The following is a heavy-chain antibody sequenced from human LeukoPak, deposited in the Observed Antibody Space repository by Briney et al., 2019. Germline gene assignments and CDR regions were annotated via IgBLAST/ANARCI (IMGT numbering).Heavy chain of an antibody. CDR2: MNPNSGNT. CDR1: GYTFSTYD. V-gene: IGHV1-8*01. Sequence: ASVKVSCKASGYTFSTYDVIWVRQATRQGLEWMGWMNPNSGNTGYALKFRGRVTMTGDTSISTAYMELSSLISEDTAVYYCARAIRNQLLSDHWGPGTLVTVSS. D-gene: IGHD2-2*01. J-gene: IGHJ4*02. CDR3: ARAIRNQLLSDH.